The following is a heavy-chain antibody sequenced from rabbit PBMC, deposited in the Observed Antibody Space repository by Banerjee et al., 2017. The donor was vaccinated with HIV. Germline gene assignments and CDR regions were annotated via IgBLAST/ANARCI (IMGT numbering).Heavy chain of an antibody. CDR1: GFSFNNKYV. CDR2: INSNTGNT. V-gene: IGHV1S40*01. CDR3: ARYISGSGYYGL. J-gene: IGHJ6*01. Sequence: GFSFNNKYVMCWVRQAPGKGLEWIACINSNTGNTVYATWAKGPFTISKTSSTTVTLQMTSLTDADTATYFCARYISGSGYYGLWGPGTLVTVS. D-gene: IGHD1-1*01.